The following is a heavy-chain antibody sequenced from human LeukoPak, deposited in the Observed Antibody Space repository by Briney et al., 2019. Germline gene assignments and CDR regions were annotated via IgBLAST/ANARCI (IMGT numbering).Heavy chain of an antibody. J-gene: IGHJ6*02. Sequence: EASVKVSCKASGYTFTSYGISWVRQAPGQGLEWMGWTSAYNGNTNYAQKLQGRVTMTTDTSTSTAYMELRSRRSDDTAVYYCARDGLGSSYYYYGMDVWGQGTTVTVSS. CDR1: GYTFTSYG. CDR2: TSAYNGNT. D-gene: IGHD3/OR15-3a*01. V-gene: IGHV1-18*01. CDR3: ARDGLGSSYYYYGMDV.